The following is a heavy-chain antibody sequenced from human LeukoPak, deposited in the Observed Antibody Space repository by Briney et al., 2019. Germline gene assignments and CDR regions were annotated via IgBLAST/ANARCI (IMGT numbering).Heavy chain of an antibody. CDR3: ARGLFWFGDLKTHWFDP. CDR1: GYSFTSYD. J-gene: IGHJ5*02. CDR2: VNPKTGNT. V-gene: IGHV1-8*01. D-gene: IGHD3-10*01. Sequence: ASVKVSCKGSGYSFTSYDINWVRQAPGQGLEWVGWVNPKTGNTGYAQNFQGRVTMTRDTSISTAYMELISLTSEDTAVYYCARGLFWFGDLKTHWFDPWVQGTLVTVSS.